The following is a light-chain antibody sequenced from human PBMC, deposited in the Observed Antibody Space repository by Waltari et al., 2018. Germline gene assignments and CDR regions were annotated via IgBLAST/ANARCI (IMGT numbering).Light chain of an antibody. CDR3: QQYNSYPIT. J-gene: IGKJ3*01. CDR2: AAS. CDR1: QGINNF. Sequence: DIQMTQSPSSLSASVGDRVIITCRASQGINNFLAWFQQKPGKAPTSLIYAASSLQSGVPSKFSGSGSGTDFTLTISSLQPEDFATYYCQQYNSYPITFGPGTKLDVK. V-gene: IGKV1-16*02.